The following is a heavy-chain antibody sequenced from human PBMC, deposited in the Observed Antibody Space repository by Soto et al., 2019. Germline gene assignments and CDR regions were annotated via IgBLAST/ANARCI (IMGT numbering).Heavy chain of an antibody. D-gene: IGHD2-21*02. CDR3: ARAGPYCGSDCYPWAFDI. CDR1: GFTFSSYA. Sequence: QVQLVESGGGVVQPGRSLRLSCAASGFTFSSYAMHWVRQAPGKGLEWVAVISYDGSNKYYADSVKGRFTISRDNSKNTLYLQMNSLRAEDTAVYYCARAGPYCGSDCYPWAFDIWGHGTVVTVSS. J-gene: IGHJ3*02. V-gene: IGHV3-30-3*01. CDR2: ISYDGSNK.